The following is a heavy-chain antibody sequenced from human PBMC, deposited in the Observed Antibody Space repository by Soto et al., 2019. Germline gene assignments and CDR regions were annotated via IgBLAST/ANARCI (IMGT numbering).Heavy chain of an antibody. CDR3: ARRGSGSYYDY. CDR2: ISGSGDST. D-gene: IGHD1-26*01. V-gene: IGHV3-23*01. Sequence: EVPLLESGGGLVQPGGSLRLSCAASGFTFSSYAMRWVRQAPVKGLEWVSAISGSGDSTYYADSVKGRFTISRDNSKNTLYLQMNSLRGEDTTVYYCARRGSGSYYDYWGQGTLVTVSS. J-gene: IGHJ4*02. CDR1: GFTFSSYA.